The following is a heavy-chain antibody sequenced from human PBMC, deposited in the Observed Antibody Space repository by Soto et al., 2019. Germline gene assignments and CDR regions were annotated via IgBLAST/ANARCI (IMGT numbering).Heavy chain of an antibody. CDR2: IHYSGST. D-gene: IGHD2-15*01. J-gene: IGHJ4*02. CDR1: GGSISGSY. Sequence: SETLSLTCTVSGGSISGSYWSWIRQTPGKVLEWVGYIHYSGSTNYNPSLKSRVTMSVDSAKNQFSLQLSSVTAADTAVYFCTKYRRTDAEGYSLDYWGQGALVT. V-gene: IGHV4-59*01. CDR3: TKYRRTDAEGYSLDY.